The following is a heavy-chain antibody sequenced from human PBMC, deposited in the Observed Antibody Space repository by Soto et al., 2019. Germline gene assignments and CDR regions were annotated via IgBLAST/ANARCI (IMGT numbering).Heavy chain of an antibody. CDR3: AREGFYDILTGPQDY. V-gene: IGHV3-33*01. D-gene: IGHD3-9*01. Sequence: QVQLVESGGGVVQPGRSLRLSCAASGFTFSSYGMHWVRQATGKGLEWVAVIWYDGSNKYYADSVKGRFTISRDNSKNTLYLQMNSLRAEDTAVYYCAREGFYDILTGPQDYWGQGTLVTVSS. CDR2: IWYDGSNK. J-gene: IGHJ4*02. CDR1: GFTFSSYG.